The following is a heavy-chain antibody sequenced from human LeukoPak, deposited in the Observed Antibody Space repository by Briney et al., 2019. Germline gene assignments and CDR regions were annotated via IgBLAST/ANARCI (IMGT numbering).Heavy chain of an antibody. Sequence: GGSLRLSCAASEFIFSSYTMHWVRQVPGKGLEGVAIISYDGSNKAYADSVKGRFTISRDNSKNTLYLQMNSLRPADTAIYYCAREYTSGYYRTFDYWGQGTLVTVSS. J-gene: IGHJ4*02. CDR3: AREYTSGYYRTFDY. D-gene: IGHD3-22*01. V-gene: IGHV3-30-3*01. CDR1: EFIFSSYT. CDR2: ISYDGSNK.